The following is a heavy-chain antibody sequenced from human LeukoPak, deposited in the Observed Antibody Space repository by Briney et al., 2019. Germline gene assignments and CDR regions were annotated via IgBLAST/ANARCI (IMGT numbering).Heavy chain of an antibody. CDR2: ISGSGGST. Sequence: GGSLRLSCAASGFTFSSYAMSWVRQAPGKGLEWVSAISGSGGSTYYADSVKGRFTISRDNSKNTLYLQMNSLRAEDTAVYFCASNDYRDEGIDSWGQGTLVTVSS. CDR3: ASNDYRDEGIDS. D-gene: IGHD4-17*01. CDR1: GFTFSSYA. J-gene: IGHJ4*02. V-gene: IGHV3-23*01.